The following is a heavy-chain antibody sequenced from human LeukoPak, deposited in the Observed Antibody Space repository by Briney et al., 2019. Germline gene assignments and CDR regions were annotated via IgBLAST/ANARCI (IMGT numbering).Heavy chain of an antibody. CDR3: AKGHRYCTSGNCNSAVDY. V-gene: IGHV3-23*01. CDR2: ICGGGGTT. J-gene: IGHJ4*02. CDR1: GFTLSHYA. Sequence: GGSLRLSCSMSGFTLSHYAMSWVRQAPGKGLEWVSTICGGGGTTDYPDSVKGRSTISRDNSKHTLYLQMSSLGAEDTAVYYCAKGHRYCTSGNCNSAVDYWGQGTLVTVSS. D-gene: IGHD2-15*01.